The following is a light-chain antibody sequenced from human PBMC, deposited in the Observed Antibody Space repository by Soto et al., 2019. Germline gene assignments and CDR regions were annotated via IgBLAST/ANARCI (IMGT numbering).Light chain of an antibody. CDR2: DAS. V-gene: IGKV3-11*01. Sequence: EILMTHSPATLSVSPGERATLSCRASQSVSSYLDWYQQKPGQAPRLLIYDASNRATGIPARFSGSGSGTDFTLTISSLEPEDFAVYYCHQRSNWPIITFGQGTRLEIK. J-gene: IGKJ5*01. CDR1: QSVSSY. CDR3: HQRSNWPIIT.